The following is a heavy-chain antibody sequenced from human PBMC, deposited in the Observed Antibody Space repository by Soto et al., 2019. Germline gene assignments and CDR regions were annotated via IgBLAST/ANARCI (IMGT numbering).Heavy chain of an antibody. V-gene: IGHV4-31*03. D-gene: IGHD2-15*01. CDR3: ARSIVAVVGANPYWFDP. CDR1: GGSISSSAYY. CDR2: IYYSGST. Sequence: PSETLSLTCTVSGGSISSSAYYWSWIRQHPGKGLELIGHIYYSGSTYYNPSLNSRVSISVDTSKNQFSLKLSSVTVADTAVYYCARSIVAVVGANPYWFDPWGQGTLVTVSS. J-gene: IGHJ5*02.